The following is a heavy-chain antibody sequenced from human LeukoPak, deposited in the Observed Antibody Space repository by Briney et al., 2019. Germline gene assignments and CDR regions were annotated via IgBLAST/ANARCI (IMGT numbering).Heavy chain of an antibody. CDR1: GFTFSSYA. CDR2: ISGSGGST. J-gene: IGHJ4*02. Sequence: GGSLRLSCGASGFTFSSYAMSWVRQAPGKGLEWVSTISGSGGSTYYADSVKGRFTISRDNSKNTLYLQMNSLRVEDTAVYYCAKVRFGVTARYYFDYWGQGTLVTVSS. V-gene: IGHV3-23*01. CDR3: AKVRFGVTARYYFDY. D-gene: IGHD3-10*01.